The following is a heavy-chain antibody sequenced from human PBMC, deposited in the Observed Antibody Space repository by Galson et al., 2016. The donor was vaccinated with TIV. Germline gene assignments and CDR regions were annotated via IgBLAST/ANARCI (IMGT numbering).Heavy chain of an antibody. CDR1: GYTFTRYY. CDR2: MNPSGGGT. J-gene: IGHJ4*02. D-gene: IGHD2-15*01. CDR3: ATFSGARGPFDY. V-gene: IGHV1-46*01. Sequence: SVKVSCKASGYTFTRYYIHWVRQAPGQGLEWMGAMNPSGGGTNHAQNFQGRVTLTRDTSTTTVYMELTSLKSDDTAVLYCATFSGARGPFDYWGQGTLVAVSS.